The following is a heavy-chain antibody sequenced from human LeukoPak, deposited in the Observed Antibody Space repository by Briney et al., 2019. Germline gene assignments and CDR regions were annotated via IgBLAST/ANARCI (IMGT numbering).Heavy chain of an antibody. CDR1: GFSLSSSGVG. CDR3: AYRRGLALDY. V-gene: IGHV2-5*02. D-gene: IGHD6-19*01. Sequence: SGPTLVNPTQTLTLTCTYSGFSLSSSGVGVGWVRQPPGKALEWLALIYWDDDKLYSPSLKSRLTITKDTSTNQVVLTMTNMDPVDTATYYCAYRRGLALDYWGQGTLVTVSS. CDR2: IYWDDDK. J-gene: IGHJ4*02.